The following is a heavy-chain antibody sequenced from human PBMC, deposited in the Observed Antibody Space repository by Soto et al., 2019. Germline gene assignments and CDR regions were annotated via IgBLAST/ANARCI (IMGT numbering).Heavy chain of an antibody. Sequence: SETLSLTCTVSGGSISSYYWSWIRQPPGKGLEWIGYIYYSGSTNYNPSLKSRVTISVDTSKNQFSLKLSSVTAADTAVYYCARLAITNHIVAVPAAMGVDYWGQGTLVTVSS. D-gene: IGHD2-2*01. CDR3: ARLAITNHIVAVPAAMGVDY. CDR2: IYYSGST. CDR1: GGSISSYY. V-gene: IGHV4-59*01. J-gene: IGHJ4*02.